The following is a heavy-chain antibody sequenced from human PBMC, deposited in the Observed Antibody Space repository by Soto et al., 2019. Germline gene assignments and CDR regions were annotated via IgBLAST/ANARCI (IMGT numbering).Heavy chain of an antibody. J-gene: IGHJ4*02. CDR2: IVGDASSI. D-gene: IGHD2-15*01. V-gene: IGHV3-23*03. Sequence: RGSLRLSCAAYGFTFRTYAMNWVRQAPGKGLEWVAVIVGDASSIDYADSVKGRFTISRDNSKNIMYLQMTSLKVEDTATYFCAKDLRPDGRYDLDYWGQGTQVTVSS. CDR3: AKDLRPDGRYDLDY. CDR1: GFTFRTYA.